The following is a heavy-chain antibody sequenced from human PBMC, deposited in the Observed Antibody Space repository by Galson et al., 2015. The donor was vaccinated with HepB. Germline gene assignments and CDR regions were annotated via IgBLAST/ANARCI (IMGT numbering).Heavy chain of an antibody. D-gene: IGHD6-13*01. J-gene: IGHJ6*02. CDR2: IIPILGIA. Sequence: SVKVSCKASGGTFSSYTISWVRQAPGQGLEWMGRIIPILGIANYAQKFQGRVTITADKSTSTAYMELSSLRSEDTAVYYCARESTPAAAGYYYYYGMDVWGQGTTVTVSS. V-gene: IGHV1-69*04. CDR3: ARESTPAAAGYYYYYGMDV. CDR1: GGTFSSYT.